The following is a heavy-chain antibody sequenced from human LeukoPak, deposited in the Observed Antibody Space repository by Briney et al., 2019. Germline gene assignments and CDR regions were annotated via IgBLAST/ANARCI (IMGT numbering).Heavy chain of an antibody. CDR1: GFTFSSYG. CDR3: AKGGGGSYGYFDY. V-gene: IGHV3-30*18. Sequence: PGGSLRLSCAASGFTFSSYGMHWVRQAPGKGLEWVAVISYDGSNKYYADSVKGRFTISRDNSKNTLYLQMNSLRAEDTAVYYCAKGGGGSYGYFDYWGQGTLSPSPQ. D-gene: IGHD1-26*01. J-gene: IGHJ4*02. CDR2: ISYDGSNK.